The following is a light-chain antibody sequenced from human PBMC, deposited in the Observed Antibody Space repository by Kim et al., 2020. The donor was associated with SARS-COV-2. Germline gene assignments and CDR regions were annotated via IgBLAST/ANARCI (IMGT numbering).Light chain of an antibody. CDR1: SSDIGGSIY. CDR2: DVS. CDR3: SSSTSRNTYF. V-gene: IGLV2-14*03. Sequence: QSALTQPASVSESPGQSITISCAGTSSDIGGSIYVSWYQQHPGKAPKLIIYDVSKRPPGVSNRFSGSKSGNTASLTVSGLQAEDEADYYCSSSTSRNTYFFGTGTKVTVL. J-gene: IGLJ1*01.